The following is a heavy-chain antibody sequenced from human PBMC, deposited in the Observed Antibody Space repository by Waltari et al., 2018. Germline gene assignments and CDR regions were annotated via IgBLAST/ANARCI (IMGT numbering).Heavy chain of an antibody. J-gene: IGHJ4*02. CDR2: ISSSSSTI. CDR1: GFTFSSYS. V-gene: IGHV3-48*01. Sequence: EVQLVESGGGLVQPGGSLRLSCAASGFTFSSYSMNWVRQAPGKGLEWVSYISSSSSTIYYADSVKGRFTISRDNAKNSLYLKMNSLRAEDTAVYYCARDQLGQWLVTVFDYWGQGTLVTVSS. CDR3: ARDQLGQWLVTVFDY. D-gene: IGHD6-19*01.